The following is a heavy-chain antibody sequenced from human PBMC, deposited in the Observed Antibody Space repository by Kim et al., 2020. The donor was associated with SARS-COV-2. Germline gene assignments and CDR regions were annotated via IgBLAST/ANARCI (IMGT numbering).Heavy chain of an antibody. J-gene: IGHJ5*02. CDR2: IFYSGST. CDR3: ARDLMNWFDP. CDR1: GGSISSYY. Sequence: SETLSLTCTVSGGSISSYYWSWIRQPPGKGLEWIGYIFYSGSTNYNPSLKSRVTISVDTSKTQFSLNLSSVTAADTAVYYCARDLMNWFDPWAQGTMVTV. V-gene: IGHV4-59*01.